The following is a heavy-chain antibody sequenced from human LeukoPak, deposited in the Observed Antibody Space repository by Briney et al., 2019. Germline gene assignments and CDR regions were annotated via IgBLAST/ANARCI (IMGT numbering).Heavy chain of an antibody. D-gene: IGHD3-22*01. CDR1: GLTFTKAW. CDR2: IKSNTDGGKT. V-gene: IGHV3-15*01. Sequence: GGSLRLSCAASGLTFTKAWMTWVRQAPGEGLEWVGRIKSNTDGGKTDYAAPVKGRFIISRDDSKNTLYLQMNSLKTEDTGVYYCTTNPYDKSGYHIWGQGTMVTVSP. J-gene: IGHJ3*02. CDR3: TTNPYDKSGYHI.